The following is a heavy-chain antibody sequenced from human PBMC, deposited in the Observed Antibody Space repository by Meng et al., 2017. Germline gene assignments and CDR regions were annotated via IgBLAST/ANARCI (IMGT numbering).Heavy chain of an antibody. CDR1: GYTFTSYG. J-gene: IGHJ4*02. Sequence: QCQLVKSGAAVKKPGASVKVSCKASGYTFTSYGISWVRQAPGQGLEWMGWISAYNGNTNYAQKLQGRVTMTTDTSTSTAYMELRSLRSDDTAVYYCARDLADYYDSSGYHYGFDYWGQGTLVTVSS. D-gene: IGHD3-22*01. CDR2: ISAYNGNT. V-gene: IGHV1-18*01. CDR3: ARDLADYYDSSGYHYGFDY.